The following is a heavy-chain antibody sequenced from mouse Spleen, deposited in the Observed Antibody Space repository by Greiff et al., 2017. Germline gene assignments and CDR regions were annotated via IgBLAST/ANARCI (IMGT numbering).Heavy chain of an antibody. D-gene: IGHD2-14*01. CDR3: TGDYYRYDGGYFDV. J-gene: IGHJ1*01. CDR2: IDPEDGDT. CDR1: GFNIKDYY. Sequence: EVKLQESGAELVRPGASVKLSCTASGFNIKDYYMHWVKQRPEQGLEWIGRIDPEDGDTEYAPKFQGKATMTADTSSNTAYLQLSSLTSEDTAVYYCTGDYYRYDGGYFDVWGAGTTVTVSS. V-gene: IGHV14-1*01.